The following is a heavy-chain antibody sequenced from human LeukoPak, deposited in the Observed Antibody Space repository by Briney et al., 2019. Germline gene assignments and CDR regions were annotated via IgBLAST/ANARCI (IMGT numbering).Heavy chain of an antibody. CDR2: ILPNTGGT. J-gene: IGHJ5*02. D-gene: IGHD3-10*01. CDR1: GYTFTAFY. CDR3: AIDSLRGLMIPLNA. V-gene: IGHV1-2*02. Sequence: ASVKVSCKASGYTFTAFYFHWVRQAPGQGLEWMGWILPNTGGTIYAQKFQDRVTLTWDTSIGTAFMELTRLRSDDTAVYFCAIDSLRGLMIPLNAWGQGTLVTVSS.